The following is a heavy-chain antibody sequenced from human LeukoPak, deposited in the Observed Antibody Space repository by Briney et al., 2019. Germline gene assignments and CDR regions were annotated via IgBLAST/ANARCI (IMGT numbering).Heavy chain of an antibody. V-gene: IGHV3-7*01. CDR2: IKQDGSEK. J-gene: IGHJ4*02. Sequence: GGSLRLSCAASGFTFSKYWMSWVRQAPGQGLEWLANIKQDGSEKYYVDSVKGRFTISRDNAKNSLYLQMNSLRAEDTAVYYCARTIGYGSGNDQAGGWGQGTLVTASS. CDR1: GFTFSKYW. D-gene: IGHD3-10*01. CDR3: ARTIGYGSGNDQAGG.